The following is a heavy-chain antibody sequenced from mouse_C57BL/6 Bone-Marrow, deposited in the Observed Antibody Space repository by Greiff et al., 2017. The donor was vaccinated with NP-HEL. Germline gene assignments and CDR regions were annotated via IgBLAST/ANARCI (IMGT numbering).Heavy chain of an antibody. D-gene: IGHD2-3*01. CDR2: ISNGGGST. V-gene: IGHV5-12*01. Sequence: EVMLVESGGGLVQPGGSLKLSCAASGFTFSDYYMYWVRQTPEKRLEWVAYISNGGGSTYYPDTVKGRFTISRDNAKNTLYLQMSRLKSEDTAMYYCARRDGYYVSWFAYWGQGTLVTVSA. J-gene: IGHJ3*01. CDR3: ARRDGYYVSWFAY. CDR1: GFTFSDYY.